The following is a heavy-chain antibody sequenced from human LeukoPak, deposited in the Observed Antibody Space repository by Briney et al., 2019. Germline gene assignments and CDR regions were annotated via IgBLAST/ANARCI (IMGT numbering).Heavy chain of an antibody. CDR2: INHSGST. D-gene: IGHD3-9*01. CDR1: SGSFSGYY. J-gene: IGHJ3*02. CDR3: ASSLLTADAFDI. Sequence: PSETLSLTRAVYSGSFSGYYWSWIRQPPGKGLEWIGEINHSGSTNYNPSLKSRVTISIDTSKNQFSLKLSSVTAADTAVYYCASSLLTADAFDIWGQGTMVTVSS. V-gene: IGHV4-34*01.